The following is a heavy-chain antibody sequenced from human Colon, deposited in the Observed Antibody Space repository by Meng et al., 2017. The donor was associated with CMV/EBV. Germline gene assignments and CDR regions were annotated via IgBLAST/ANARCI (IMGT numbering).Heavy chain of an antibody. Sequence: GESLKISCKTSGYIFTSYWVGWVRQMPGKGLEWVGIIYPADSDTRYSPSFQGQVTISADKSISTAYLQWSSLKASDTAMYYCATRLYYDSSVGDYWGQGTLVTVSS. V-gene: IGHV5-51*01. CDR1: GYIFTSYW. CDR3: ATRLYYDSSVGDY. D-gene: IGHD3-22*01. CDR2: IYPADSDT. J-gene: IGHJ4*02.